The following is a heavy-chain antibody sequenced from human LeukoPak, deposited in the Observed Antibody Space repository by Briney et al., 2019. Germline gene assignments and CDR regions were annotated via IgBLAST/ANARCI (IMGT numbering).Heavy chain of an antibody. Sequence: PGGSLRLSCAASGFTFSSYGMSWVRQAPGKGLEWVSAISGSGGSTYYADSVRGRFTISRDNSKNTLYLQMNSLRAEDTAVYYCAKDSSSWYDGDYWGQGTLVTVSS. CDR3: AKDSSSWYDGDY. CDR1: GFTFSSYG. J-gene: IGHJ4*02. CDR2: ISGSGGST. D-gene: IGHD6-13*01. V-gene: IGHV3-23*01.